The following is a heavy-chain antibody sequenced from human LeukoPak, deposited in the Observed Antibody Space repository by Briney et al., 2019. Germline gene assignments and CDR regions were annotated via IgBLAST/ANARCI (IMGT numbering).Heavy chain of an antibody. CDR1: GFTFSSYA. Sequence: PGGSLRLSCAASGFTFSSYAMHWVRQAPGKGLEWVAVISYDGSNKYYADSVKGRFTISRDNSKNTLYLQMNSLRAKDTAVYYCWCRGHDSGDWFDPWGQGTLVTVSS. V-gene: IGHV3-30-3*01. J-gene: IGHJ5*02. CDR3: WCRGHDSGDWFDP. D-gene: IGHD5-12*01. CDR2: ISYDGSNK.